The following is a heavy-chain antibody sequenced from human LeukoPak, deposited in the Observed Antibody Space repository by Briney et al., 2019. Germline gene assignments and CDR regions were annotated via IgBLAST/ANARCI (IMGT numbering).Heavy chain of an antibody. J-gene: IGHJ4*02. CDR1: GFTLSRSA. D-gene: IGHD2-21*01. CDR2: MTEGGAT. Sequence: GGSLRLSCAPSGFTLSRSAKLWVRQAPGKGLEWVSVMTEGGATYYADSVRGRFTLSRDNSKNMLYLQINSLRAEDTAVYYCAKLLLDWGQGTLVTVSS. CDR3: AKLLLD. V-gene: IGHV3-23*01.